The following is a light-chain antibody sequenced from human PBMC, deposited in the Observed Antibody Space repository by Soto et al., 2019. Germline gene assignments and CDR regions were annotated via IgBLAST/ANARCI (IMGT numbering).Light chain of an antibody. J-gene: IGKJ1*01. CDR3: QQYGSSPPGT. Sequence: EIVLTKSAGTLSLSPGERATLSCRASQSVSSSYLAWYQQKPGQAPRLLIYGASSRATGIPDRFSGSGSGTDFTLTISRLEPEDFALYYCQQYGSSPPGTFGEGTKVEIK. V-gene: IGKV3-20*01. CDR1: QSVSSSY. CDR2: GAS.